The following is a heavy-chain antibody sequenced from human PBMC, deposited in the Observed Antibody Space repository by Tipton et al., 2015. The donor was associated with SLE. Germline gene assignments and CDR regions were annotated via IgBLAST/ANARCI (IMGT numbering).Heavy chain of an antibody. CDR3: ATRPGTSPWYYFDY. CDR1: GFTFSNFA. CDR2: ISGSGGSA. Sequence: SLRLSCAASGFTFSNFAMCWVRQAPGKGLEWVATISGSGGSAYSADSAKGRFTTSRDNSRTTLYLQMNGLRAEDTALYYCATRPGTSPWYYFDYWGQGTLVTVSS. J-gene: IGHJ4*02. V-gene: IGHV3-23*01. D-gene: IGHD2-2*01.